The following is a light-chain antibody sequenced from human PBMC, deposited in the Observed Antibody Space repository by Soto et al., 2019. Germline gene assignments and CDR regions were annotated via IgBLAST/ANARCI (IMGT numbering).Light chain of an antibody. J-gene: IGLJ1*01. V-gene: IGLV1-44*01. CDR1: SSNIGSNT. Sequence: QSVLTQPPSASGTPGQRVTISCSGSSSNIGSNTVNWYQQLPGTAPKLLIYSNNQRPSGVPDRFSGSKSGTSASLAISGLQSEDEADYYCAAWDAILDAYVFGTGTKVTVL. CDR2: SNN. CDR3: AAWDAILDAYV.